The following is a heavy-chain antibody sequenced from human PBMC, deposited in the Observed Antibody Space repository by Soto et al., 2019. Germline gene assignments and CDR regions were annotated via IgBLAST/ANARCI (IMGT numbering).Heavy chain of an antibody. Sequence: PGGSMRLCCAASGVTFNDYYMSWIRQAPGKGLEWVSYISSSGSTIYYADSVKGRFTISRDNAKNSLYLQMNSLRAEDTAVYYCARGEDIVVVPAAPRLNAFDVWGQGTMVTVS. CDR1: GVTFNDYY. V-gene: IGHV3-11*01. CDR2: ISSSGSTI. CDR3: ARGEDIVVVPAAPRLNAFDV. J-gene: IGHJ3*01. D-gene: IGHD2-2*01.